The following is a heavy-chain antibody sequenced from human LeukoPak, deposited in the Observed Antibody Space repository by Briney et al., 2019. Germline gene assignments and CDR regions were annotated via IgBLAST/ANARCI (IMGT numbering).Heavy chain of an antibody. V-gene: IGHV4-38-2*02. J-gene: IGHJ6*03. Sequence: RPSETLSLTCSVSGYSISSGYYWGWIRQPPGKGLEWIGSIYYSGSTYYNPSLKSRVTISVDTSKNQFSLKLSSVTAADTAVYYCAREHCSGGSCYSIYYYYYMDVWGKGTTVTVSS. D-gene: IGHD2-15*01. CDR3: AREHCSGGSCYSIYYYYYMDV. CDR2: IYYSGST. CDR1: GYSISSGYY.